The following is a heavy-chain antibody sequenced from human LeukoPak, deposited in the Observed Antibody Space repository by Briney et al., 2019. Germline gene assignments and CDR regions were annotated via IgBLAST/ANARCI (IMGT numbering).Heavy chain of an antibody. CDR1: GFTFSSYA. Sequence: PGGSLRLSCAASGFTFSSYAMSWVRQAPGKGLEWVSAISGSGGTTYYADSVKGRFTISRDNSKNTLFLQMSSLRAEDTAVYYCAKALSGSSFHYWGQGTLVTVSS. CDR2: ISGSGGTT. V-gene: IGHV3-23*01. CDR3: AKALSGSSFHY. J-gene: IGHJ4*02. D-gene: IGHD1-26*01.